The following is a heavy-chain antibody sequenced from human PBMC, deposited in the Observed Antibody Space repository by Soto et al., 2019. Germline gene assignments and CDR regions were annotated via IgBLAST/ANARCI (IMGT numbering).Heavy chain of an antibody. CDR1: SGNHD. Sequence: SGNHDWSWIRQTPGKGLEWIGYIYYSGSTNYNPSLKSRVTISVDTSKNQFSLKLSSVTAADSAVYYCARASLRGSRPFAPWGQGTRVTVSS. D-gene: IGHD2-15*01. CDR2: IYYSGST. J-gene: IGHJ5*02. CDR3: ARASLRGSRPFAP. V-gene: IGHV4-61*01.